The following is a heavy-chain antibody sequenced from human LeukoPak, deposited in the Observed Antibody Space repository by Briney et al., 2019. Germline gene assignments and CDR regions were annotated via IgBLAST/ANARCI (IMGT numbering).Heavy chain of an antibody. CDR3: ARGGSGWYRGTFDI. Sequence: TSETLSLTCTVSGGSISSYYWSWIRQPPGKGLEWIGYIYYSGSTNYNPSLKSRVTISVDTSKNQFSLKLSSVTAADTAVYYCARGGSGWYRGTFDIWGQGTMVTVSS. J-gene: IGHJ3*02. D-gene: IGHD6-19*01. CDR1: GGSISSYY. CDR2: IYYSGST. V-gene: IGHV4-59*01.